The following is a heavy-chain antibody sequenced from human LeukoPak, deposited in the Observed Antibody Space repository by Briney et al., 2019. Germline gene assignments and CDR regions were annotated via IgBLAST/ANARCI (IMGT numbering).Heavy chain of an antibody. V-gene: IGHV3-74*01. CDR2: INSDGSST. CDR3: ARELTIAVAGTGLAV. J-gene: IGHJ4*02. Sequence: GGSLRLSCAVSGFTFSSYWMHWVRQAPGKGLVWVSRINSDGSSTSYADSVKGRFTISRDNAKNTLYLQMNSLRAEDTAVYYCARELTIAVAGTGLAVWGQGTLVTVSS. D-gene: IGHD6-19*01. CDR1: GFTFSSYW.